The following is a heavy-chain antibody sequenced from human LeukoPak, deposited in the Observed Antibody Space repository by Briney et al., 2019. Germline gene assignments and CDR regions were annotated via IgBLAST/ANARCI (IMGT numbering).Heavy chain of an antibody. Sequence: ASVKVSCKASGYTFTSYGFSWVRQAPGQGLEWMGWISAYNGNTNYVQKLQGRVTMTTDTSTSTAYMELRSLRSDDTAVYHCARDYCSGGSCRFDHWGQGTLVTVSS. CDR2: ISAYNGNT. CDR3: ARDYCSGGSCRFDH. D-gene: IGHD2-15*01. CDR1: GYTFTSYG. V-gene: IGHV1-18*01. J-gene: IGHJ4*02.